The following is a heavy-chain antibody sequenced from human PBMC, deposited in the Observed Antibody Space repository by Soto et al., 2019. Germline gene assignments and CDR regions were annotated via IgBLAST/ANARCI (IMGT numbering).Heavy chain of an antibody. CDR1: GFTFSSYA. Sequence: EVQLLESGGGLVQPGGSLRLSCAASGFTFSSYAMSWVRQAPGKGLEWVSAISGDGSSTYFADSGKGRFTISRDNSKNMLYLQMNSLRAEDTAVYYCAKDWEFDWPNYYFDYWGQGTLVTVSS. D-gene: IGHD3-9*01. J-gene: IGHJ4*02. V-gene: IGHV3-23*01. CDR2: ISGDGSST. CDR3: AKDWEFDWPNYYFDY.